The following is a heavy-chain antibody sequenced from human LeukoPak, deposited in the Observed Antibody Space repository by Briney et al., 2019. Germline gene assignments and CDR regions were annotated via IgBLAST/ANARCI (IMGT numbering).Heavy chain of an antibody. J-gene: IGHJ5*02. CDR3: ARGAIAAVGKNWFDP. V-gene: IGHV1-8*01. CDR1: GYTFTSYD. D-gene: IGHD6-13*01. Sequence: GASVKVSCKASGYTFTSYDINWVRQATGQGLEWMGWMNPNSGNTGYAQKFQGRVTMTRNTFISTAYMELSSLRSEDTAVYYCARGAIAAVGKNWFDPWGQGTLVTVSS. CDR2: MNPNSGNT.